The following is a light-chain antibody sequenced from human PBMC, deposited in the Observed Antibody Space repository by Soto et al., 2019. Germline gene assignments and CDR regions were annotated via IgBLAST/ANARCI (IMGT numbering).Light chain of an antibody. CDR3: CSYAGSHVV. CDR1: SSDVGSYNL. CDR2: EGS. Sequence: QSVLTQPASVSGSPGQSITISCTGTSSDVGSYNLVSWYQQHPGKAPKLMIYEGSKRPSGVSNRFSGSKSGNTASLTISGLHAEDEADYYCCSYAGSHVVFGGGTKLTVL. V-gene: IGLV2-23*01. J-gene: IGLJ2*01.